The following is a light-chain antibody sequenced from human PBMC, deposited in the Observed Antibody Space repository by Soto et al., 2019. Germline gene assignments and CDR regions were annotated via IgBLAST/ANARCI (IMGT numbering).Light chain of an antibody. Sequence: IQMTQSPSYVSASVVDTVTITCRASQGVSDWVAWYQQKPGEAPKLLIYGSSSLLSGVPSRFSGSRSGTDFTLTISSLQPEDFATYYCQQANSYPWTFGQGTKVDIK. CDR2: GSS. V-gene: IGKV1-12*01. CDR3: QQANSYPWT. J-gene: IGKJ1*01. CDR1: QGVSDW.